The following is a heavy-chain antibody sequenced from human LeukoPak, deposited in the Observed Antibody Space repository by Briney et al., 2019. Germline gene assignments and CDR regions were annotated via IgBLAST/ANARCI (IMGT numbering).Heavy chain of an antibody. CDR2: INPSDGSS. D-gene: IGHD4-17*01. J-gene: IGHJ5*02. V-gene: IGHV1-46*01. Sequence: ASVKVSCKSSGYTFSTHGVTWVRQAPGQGLEWMGIINPSDGSSNYAQKFQGRVTMSRDTSTSTAYMELSSLRSEDTAVYYCAREGGGMSSVTWGWFDPWGQGTLVTVSS. CDR1: GYTFSTHG. CDR3: AREGGGMSSVTWGWFDP.